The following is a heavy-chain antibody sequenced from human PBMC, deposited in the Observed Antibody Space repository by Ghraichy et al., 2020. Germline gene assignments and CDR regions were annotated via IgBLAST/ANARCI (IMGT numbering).Heavy chain of an antibody. V-gene: IGHV4-59*01. D-gene: IGHD2-21*01. CDR3: ARLKFPDYYYGMDV. CDR2: IYYSGST. CDR1: GGSISSYY. J-gene: IGHJ6*02. Sequence: SETLSLTCTVSGGSISSYYWSWIRQPPGKGLESIGYIYYSGSTNYNPFLKSRVTISVDTSKNQFSLKLSSVTAADTAVNYCARLKFPDYYYGMDVWGQGTTVTVSS.